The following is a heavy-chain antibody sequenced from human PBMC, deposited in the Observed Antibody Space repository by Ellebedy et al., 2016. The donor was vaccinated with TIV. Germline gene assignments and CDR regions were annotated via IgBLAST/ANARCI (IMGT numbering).Heavy chain of an antibody. CDR2: INPTSGDS. V-gene: IGHV1-46*01. J-gene: IGHJ4*02. CDR1: GYTFTRYY. D-gene: IGHD3-22*01. CDR3: ARGDNYYYDSSGYYYSH. Sequence: GASVKVSCKVSGYTFTRYYLYWVRQAPGQGLDWMGIINPTSGDSNYAQKFQGRVTMTRDTSTSTVYMELGSLRSEDTAVYYCARGDNYYYDSSGYYYSHWGQGTLVTVSS.